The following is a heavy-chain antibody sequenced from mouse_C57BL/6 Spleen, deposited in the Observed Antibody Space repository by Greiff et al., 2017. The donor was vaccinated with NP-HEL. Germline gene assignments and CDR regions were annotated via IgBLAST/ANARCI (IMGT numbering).Heavy chain of an antibody. CDR3: TRMVHYYAMDY. CDR1: GYTFTDYE. J-gene: IGHJ4*01. V-gene: IGHV1-15*01. D-gene: IGHD2-2*01. CDR2: IDPETGGT. Sequence: QVQLKESGAELVRPGASVTLSCKASGYTFTDYEMHWVKQTPVHGLEWIGAIDPETGGTAYNQKFKGKAILTADKSSSTAYMELRSLTSEDSAVYYCTRMVHYYAMDYWGQGTSVTVSS.